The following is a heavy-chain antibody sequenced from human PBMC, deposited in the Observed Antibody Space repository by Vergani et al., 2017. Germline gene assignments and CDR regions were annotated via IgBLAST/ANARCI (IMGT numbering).Heavy chain of an antibody. D-gene: IGHD2-2*01. Sequence: QVQLQQWGAGLLKPSETLSLTCAVYGGSFSGYYWSWIRQPPGKGLEWIGEINHSGSTNYNPSLKSRVTISVDTSKNQFSLKLSSVTAADTAVYYCASLYCSSTSCYGGADFDYWGQGTLVTVSS. CDR3: ASLYCSSTSCYGGADFDY. CDR1: GGSFSGYY. J-gene: IGHJ4*02. V-gene: IGHV4-34*01. CDR2: INHSGST.